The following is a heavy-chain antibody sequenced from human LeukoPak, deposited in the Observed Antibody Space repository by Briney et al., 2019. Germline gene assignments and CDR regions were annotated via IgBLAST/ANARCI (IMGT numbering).Heavy chain of an antibody. V-gene: IGHV3-48*01. D-gene: IGHD5-12*01. CDR2: ISSSSSII. J-gene: IGHJ4*02. CDR1: GFTFSIYS. CDR3: ARDPNKATIQFDY. Sequence: GGSLRLSCAASGFTFSIYSMNWVRQAPGKGLEWVSYISSSSSIIYYVDSVKGRFTISRDNAKKSLYLQMNSLRAEDTAVYYCARDPNKATIQFDYWGQGTLVTVSS.